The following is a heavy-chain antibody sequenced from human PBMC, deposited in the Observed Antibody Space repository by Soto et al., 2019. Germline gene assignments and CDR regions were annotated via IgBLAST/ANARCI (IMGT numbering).Heavy chain of an antibody. D-gene: IGHD1-1*01. J-gene: IGHJ6*02. CDR3: ARGQLEQGYYYYGMDV. CDR1: GGTFSSYA. V-gene: IGHV1-69*13. Sequence: SVKVSCKASGGTFSSYAISWVRQAPGQGLEWMGGIIPIFGTANYAQKFQGRVTITADESTSTAYMELSSLRSEDTAVYYCARGQLEQGYYYYGMDVWGQGTTVTVSS. CDR2: IIPIFGTA.